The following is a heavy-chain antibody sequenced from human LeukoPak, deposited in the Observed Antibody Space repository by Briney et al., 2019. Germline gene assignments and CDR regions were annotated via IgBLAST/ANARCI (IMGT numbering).Heavy chain of an antibody. V-gene: IGHV1-2*02. Sequence: ASVKVSCKASGYTFTGYYMHWVRQAPGQGLEWMGWINPNSGGTNYAQKLQGRVTMTTDTSTSTAYMELRSLRSDDTAVYYCARDQGDSNAFDIWGQGTMVTVSS. CDR1: GYTFTGYY. CDR2: INPNSGGT. CDR3: ARDQGDSNAFDI. J-gene: IGHJ3*02. D-gene: IGHD2-21*02.